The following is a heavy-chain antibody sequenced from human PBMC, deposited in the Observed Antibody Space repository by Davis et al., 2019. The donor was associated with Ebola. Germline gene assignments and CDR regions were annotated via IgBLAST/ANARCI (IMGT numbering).Heavy chain of an antibody. J-gene: IGHJ4*02. CDR3: ARQEGIAAAVPYFDY. CDR2: INHSGST. Sequence: MPSETLSLTCAVHGGSFSGYYWSWIRQPPGKGLEWIGEINHSGSTNYNPSLKSRVTISVDTSKNQFSLKLSSVTAADTAVYYCARQEGIAAAVPYFDYWGQGTLVTVSS. D-gene: IGHD6-13*01. V-gene: IGHV4-34*01. CDR1: GGSFSGYY.